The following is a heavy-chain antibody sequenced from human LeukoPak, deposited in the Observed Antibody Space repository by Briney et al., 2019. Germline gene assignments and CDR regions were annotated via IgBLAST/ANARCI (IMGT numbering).Heavy chain of an antibody. CDR1: GFTFSSYG. CDR3: ARDSHYDASTGNLDQ. V-gene: IGHV3-7*01. Sequence: PGGSLRLSCAASGFTFSSYGMHWVRQAPGKGLEWVANIKQDGGEKYYVGSVKGRFTISRDNAKNSVYLQMNSLRAEDTAVYYCARDSHYDASTGNLDQWGQGTLVTVSS. J-gene: IGHJ4*02. CDR2: IKQDGGEK. D-gene: IGHD3-22*01.